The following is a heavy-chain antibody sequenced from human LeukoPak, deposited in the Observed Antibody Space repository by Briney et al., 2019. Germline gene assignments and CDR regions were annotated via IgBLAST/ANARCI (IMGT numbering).Heavy chain of an antibody. Sequence: SVKVSCKASGGTFSSYAISWVRQAPGQGLEWMGGVIPIFGTANYAQKFQGRVTVTADKSTSTAYMELSSLRSEDTAVYYCTRRSYYYDSSGYYYFDYWGQGTLVTVSS. CDR2: VIPIFGTA. CDR3: TRRSYYYDSSGYYYFDY. J-gene: IGHJ4*02. D-gene: IGHD3-22*01. CDR1: GGTFSSYA. V-gene: IGHV1-69*06.